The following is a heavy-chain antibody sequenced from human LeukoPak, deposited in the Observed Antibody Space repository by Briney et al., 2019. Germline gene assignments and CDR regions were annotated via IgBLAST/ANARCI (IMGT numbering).Heavy chain of an antibody. Sequence: GGSLRLSCAASGFTFSSYGMHWVRQAPGKGLEWVALIRYDGSNEYYADSVKGRFTISRDNAKNSLYLQMNSLRAEDTAVYYCARDVPYYYESSGYYSLGFDIWGQGTMVTVSS. CDR2: IRYDGSNE. CDR1: GFTFSSYG. D-gene: IGHD3-22*01. CDR3: ARDVPYYYESSGYYSLGFDI. J-gene: IGHJ3*02. V-gene: IGHV3-30*02.